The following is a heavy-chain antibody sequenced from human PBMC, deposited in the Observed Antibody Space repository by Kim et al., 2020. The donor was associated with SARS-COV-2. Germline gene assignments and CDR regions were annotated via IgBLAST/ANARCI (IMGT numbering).Heavy chain of an antibody. Sequence: KLQGRVTMTTDTSTSTAYMELRSLRSDDTAVYYCARDGPSMYSSSWYFDYWGQGTLVTVSS. CDR3: ARDGPSMYSSSWYFDY. J-gene: IGHJ4*02. V-gene: IGHV1-18*01. D-gene: IGHD6-13*01.